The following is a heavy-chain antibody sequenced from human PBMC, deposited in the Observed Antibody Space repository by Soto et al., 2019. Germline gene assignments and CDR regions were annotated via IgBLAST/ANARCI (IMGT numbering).Heavy chain of an antibody. Sequence: GGSLRLSCAASGFTFSSYSMSWVRQAPGKGLEWVSGFRTGGDDGTTYYADSVKGRFTISRDNSKNTLFLQMNSLRAEGTAIYYCAKKVNSGPGSQYFDYWGQGTLVTVSS. J-gene: IGHJ4*02. CDR2: FRTGGDDGTT. CDR1: GFTFSSYS. D-gene: IGHD3-10*01. CDR3: AKKVNSGPGSQYFDY. V-gene: IGHV3-23*01.